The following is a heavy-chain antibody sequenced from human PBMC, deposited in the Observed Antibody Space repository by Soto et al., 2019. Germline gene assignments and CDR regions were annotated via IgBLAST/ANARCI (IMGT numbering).Heavy chain of an antibody. J-gene: IGHJ4*02. CDR1: GFTFSSYW. Sequence: GGSLRLSCAASGFTFSSYWMSWVRQAPGKGLEWVANIKQDGSEKYYVDSVKGRFTISRDNAKNSLYLQMNSLRAEDTAVYYCARDSNEEYYYDSSGYYFSDYWGQGTLVTGSS. CDR2: IKQDGSEK. V-gene: IGHV3-7*05. CDR3: ARDSNEEYYYDSSGYYFSDY. D-gene: IGHD3-22*01.